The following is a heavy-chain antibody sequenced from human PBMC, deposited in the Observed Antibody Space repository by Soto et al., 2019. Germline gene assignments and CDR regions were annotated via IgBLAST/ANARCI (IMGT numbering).Heavy chain of an antibody. J-gene: IGHJ4*02. D-gene: IGHD3-10*01. CDR2: INHSGST. V-gene: IGHV4-34*01. CDR3: ARTVYGSGIDY. Sequence: SETLSLTCAVYGVSFSGYYWSWIRQPPGKGLEWIGEINHSGSTNYNPSLKSRVTISVDTSKNQFSLKLSSVTAADTAVYYCARTVYGSGIDYWGQGTLVTVSS. CDR1: GVSFSGYY.